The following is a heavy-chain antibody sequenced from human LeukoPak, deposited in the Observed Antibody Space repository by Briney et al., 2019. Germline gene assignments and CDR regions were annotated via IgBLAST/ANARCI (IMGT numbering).Heavy chain of an antibody. CDR1: GGSISSYY. CDR2: IYTSGST. V-gene: IGHV4-4*07. J-gene: IGHJ5*02. D-gene: IGHD6-13*01. CDR3: ARGTSYSSSWYWFDP. Sequence: MASETLSLTCTASGGSISSYYWSWIRQPAGKGLEWIGRIYTSGSTNYNPSLKSRVTMSVDTSKNQFSLKLSSVTAADTAVYYCARGTSYSSSWYWFDPWGQGTLVTVSS.